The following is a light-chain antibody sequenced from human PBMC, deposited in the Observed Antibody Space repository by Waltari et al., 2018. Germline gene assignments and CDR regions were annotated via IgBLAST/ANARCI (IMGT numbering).Light chain of an antibody. CDR1: SSDVGTYNL. Sequence: SALTQPASVSGSPGQSITISCTGSSSDVGTYNLVSWYQQYPGKAPKLMIYEVTKRPSGVSNRFSGSKSGNTASLTISGLQAEDEADYYCCSYAGSTTFVVFGGGTNLAVL. J-gene: IGLJ2*01. CDR2: EVT. CDR3: CSYAGSTTFVV. V-gene: IGLV2-23*02.